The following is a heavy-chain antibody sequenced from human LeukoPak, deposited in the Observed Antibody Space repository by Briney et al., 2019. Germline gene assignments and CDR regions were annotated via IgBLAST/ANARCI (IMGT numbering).Heavy chain of an antibody. V-gene: IGHV3-30*02. CDR1: GFTFSSYG. D-gene: IGHD3-16*01. CDR2: IRYDGSNK. Sequence: GGSLRLSCAASGFTFSSYGMRWVRQAPGKGLEWVAFIRYDGSNKYYADSVKGRFTISRDNSKNTLYLQMNSLRAEDTAVYYCARVPPGGYYMDVWGKGTTVTISS. J-gene: IGHJ6*03. CDR3: ARVPPGGYYMDV.